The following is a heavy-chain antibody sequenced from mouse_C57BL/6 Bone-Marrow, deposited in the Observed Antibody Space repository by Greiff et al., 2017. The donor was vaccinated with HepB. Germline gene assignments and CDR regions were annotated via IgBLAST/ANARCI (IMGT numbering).Heavy chain of an antibody. Sequence: QVQLQQPGAELVMPGASVKLSCKASGYTFTSYWMHWVKQRPGQGLEWIGEIDPSDSYTNYNQKFKGKSTLTVDKSSRTAYMQLSSLTSEDSAVYYCARGWGYAMDYWGQGTSVTVSS. CDR2: IDPSDSYT. V-gene: IGHV1-69*01. CDR3: ARGWGYAMDY. CDR1: GYTFTSYW. J-gene: IGHJ4*01. D-gene: IGHD3-3*01.